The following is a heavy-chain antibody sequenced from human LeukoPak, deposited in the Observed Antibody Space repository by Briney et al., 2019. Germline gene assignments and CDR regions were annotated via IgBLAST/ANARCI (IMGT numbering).Heavy chain of an antibody. CDR3: ARDFDPRAQGGWLQHYYYYYYYMDV. Sequence: GGSLRLSCAASGFTFSSYEMNWVRQAPGKGLEWVSYISSSGSTIYYADSVKGRFTISRDNAKNSLYLQMNSLRAEDTAVYYCARDFDPRAQGGWLQHYYYYYYYMDVWGKGTTVTVSS. D-gene: IGHD5-24*01. V-gene: IGHV3-48*03. CDR2: ISSSGSTI. CDR1: GFTFSSYE. J-gene: IGHJ6*03.